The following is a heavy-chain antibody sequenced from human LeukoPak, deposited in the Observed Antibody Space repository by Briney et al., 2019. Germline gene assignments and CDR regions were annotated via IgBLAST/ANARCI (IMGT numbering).Heavy chain of an antibody. J-gene: IGHJ4*02. CDR2: INPNSGGT. Sequence: ASETVSCKASGYTFTGYYMHWVRQAPGQGLELMGWINPNSGGTNYAQKFQGRVTMTRDTSISTAYMELSRLRSDDTAVYYCARAPYYYDSSGYYFDYWGQGTLVTVSS. CDR1: GYTFTGYY. D-gene: IGHD3-22*01. V-gene: IGHV1-2*02. CDR3: ARAPYYYDSSGYYFDY.